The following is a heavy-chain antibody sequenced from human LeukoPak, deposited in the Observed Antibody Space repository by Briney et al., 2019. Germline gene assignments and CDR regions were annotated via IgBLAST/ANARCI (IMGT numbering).Heavy chain of an antibody. CDR1: GGTFSSYA. D-gene: IGHD3-3*01. CDR2: IFPIFGTA. CDR3: ARAPTRTTIFGVVIIGWFDP. Sequence: GASVKVSCKASGGTFSSYAISWVRQAPGQGLEWMGGIFPIFGTANYAQKFQGRVTITADESTSTAYMELGSLRSEDTAVYYCARAPTRTTIFGVVIIGWFDPWGQGTLVTVSS. V-gene: IGHV1-69*13. J-gene: IGHJ5*02.